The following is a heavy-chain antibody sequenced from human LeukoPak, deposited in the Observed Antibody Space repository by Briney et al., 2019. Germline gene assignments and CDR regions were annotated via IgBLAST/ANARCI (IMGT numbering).Heavy chain of an antibody. D-gene: IGHD4-17*01. Sequence: ASVKVSCKASGYTFTSYNISWVRQAPGQGLEWMGWISAYNGNTNYAQNLQGRVTMATDTSTSTAYMELRSLRSDDTAVYYCARETYGDYVKWGQGTLVTVSS. V-gene: IGHV1-18*01. CDR1: GYTFTSYN. J-gene: IGHJ4*02. CDR3: ARETYGDYVK. CDR2: ISAYNGNT.